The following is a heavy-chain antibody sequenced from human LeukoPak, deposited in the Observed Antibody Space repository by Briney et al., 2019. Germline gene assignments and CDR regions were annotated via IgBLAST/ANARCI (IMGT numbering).Heavy chain of an antibody. Sequence: GASVKVSCKASGYTFTGYYMHWVRQAPGQGLEWMGWNNPNSGGTNYAQKFQGRVTMTRDTSISTAYMELSRLRSDDTAVYYCARDLEELGFDYWRQGTLVTVSS. D-gene: IGHD7-27*01. V-gene: IGHV1-2*02. CDR2: NNPNSGGT. J-gene: IGHJ4*02. CDR3: ARDLEELGFDY. CDR1: GYTFTGYY.